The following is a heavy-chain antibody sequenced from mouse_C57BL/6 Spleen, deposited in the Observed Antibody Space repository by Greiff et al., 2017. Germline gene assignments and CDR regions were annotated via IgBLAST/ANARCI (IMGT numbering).Heavy chain of an antibody. CDR3: ARRDYCSHYYAMDY. CDR2: ISSGGSYT. Sequence: EVKVVESGGDLVKPGGSLKLSCAASGFTFSSYGMSWVRQTPDKRLEWVATISSGGSYTYYPDSVKGRVTISRDNAKNTLYLQMSSLKSEDTAMYYCARRDYCSHYYAMDYWGQGTSVTVSS. D-gene: IGHD1-1*01. V-gene: IGHV5-6*02. J-gene: IGHJ4*01. CDR1: GFTFSSYG.